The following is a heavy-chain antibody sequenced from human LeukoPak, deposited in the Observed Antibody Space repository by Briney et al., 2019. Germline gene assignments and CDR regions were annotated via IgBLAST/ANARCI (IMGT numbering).Heavy chain of an antibody. CDR3: ARGSGSYRYMDV. CDR1: GGSISSSSYY. CDR2: IYYSGST. J-gene: IGHJ6*03. Sequence: SETLSLTCTVSGGSISSSSYYWGWIRQPPGKGLEWIGSIYYSGSTYYNPPLKSRVTISVDTSKNQFSLKLSSVTAADTAVYYCARGSGSYRYMDVWGKGTTVTVSS. V-gene: IGHV4-39*07. D-gene: IGHD3-10*01.